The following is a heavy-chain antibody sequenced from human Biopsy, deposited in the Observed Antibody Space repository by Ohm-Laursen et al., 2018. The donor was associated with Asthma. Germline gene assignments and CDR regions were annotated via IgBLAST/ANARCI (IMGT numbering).Heavy chain of an antibody. CDR2: ISWNSGHI. CDR3: ARDFGAGDSDGDDLTLTHYYGMDV. J-gene: IGHJ6*02. CDR1: GFSLDDYA. D-gene: IGHD4-17*01. V-gene: IGHV3-9*01. Sequence: SLRLSCTASGFSLDDYAMYWVRQAPGKGLEWVSVISWNSGHIAYADSVKGRFTISRDTAKNSLYLQMNNLRVEDTAFYYCARDFGAGDSDGDDLTLTHYYGMDVWGQGTTVTVS.